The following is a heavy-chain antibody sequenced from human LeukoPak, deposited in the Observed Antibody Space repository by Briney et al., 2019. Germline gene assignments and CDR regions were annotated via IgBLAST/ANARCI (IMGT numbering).Heavy chain of an antibody. CDR2: ISSSSSYI. Sequence: GGSLRLSCAASGFPFSSYSMNWVRQAPGKGLEWVSSISSSSSYIYYADSVKGRFTISRDNAKNSLYLQMNSLRAEDTAVYYCAREHRDDYGSGRYFDYWGQGTLVTVSS. J-gene: IGHJ4*02. CDR3: AREHRDDYGSGRYFDY. V-gene: IGHV3-21*01. D-gene: IGHD3-10*01. CDR1: GFPFSSYS.